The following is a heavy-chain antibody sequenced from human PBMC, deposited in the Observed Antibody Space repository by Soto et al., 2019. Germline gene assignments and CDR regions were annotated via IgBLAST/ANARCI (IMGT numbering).Heavy chain of an antibody. Sequence: ASVKVSCKASGGTFSSYAISWVRQAPGQGLEWMGGIIPIFGTANYAQKFQGRVTITADESTSTAYMELSSLRSEDTAVYYCAREYSSSSYRVLETYNWFDPWGQGTLVTVSS. CDR2: IIPIFGTA. J-gene: IGHJ5*02. D-gene: IGHD6-6*01. V-gene: IGHV1-69*13. CDR1: GGTFSSYA. CDR3: AREYSSSSYRVLETYNWFDP.